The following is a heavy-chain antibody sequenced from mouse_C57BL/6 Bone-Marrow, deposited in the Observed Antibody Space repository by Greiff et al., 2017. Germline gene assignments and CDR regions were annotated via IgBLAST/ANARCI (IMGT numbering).Heavy chain of an antibody. D-gene: IGHD1-1*01. V-gene: IGHV10-3*01. CDR3: ERDQTTVVGYWYFDV. CDR1: GFTFNTYA. CDR2: IRSKSSNYAT. J-gene: IGHJ1*03. Sequence: DVKLVESGGGLVQPKGSLKLSCAASGFTFNTYAMHWVRQAPGTGLEWVARIRSKSSNYATYYADSVKDRFNISRDDSQSMLYLQMNNLKTEDTAMYYCERDQTTVVGYWYFDVWGTGTTVTVAS.